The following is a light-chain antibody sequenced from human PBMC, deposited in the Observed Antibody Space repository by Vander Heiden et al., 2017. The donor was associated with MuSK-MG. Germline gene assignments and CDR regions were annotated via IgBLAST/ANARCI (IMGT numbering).Light chain of an antibody. CDR3: QQYYSTLRT. V-gene: IGKV4-1*01. Sequence: DIVMTQSPDCLAVSLGERATINCKSSQSVLYSSNNKNYLAWYQQKPGQPPKLLIYWASTRESGVPDRFSGSGSGTDFTLTISSLQAEDVAVYYCQQYYSTLRTFGGGTKVEIK. CDR2: WAS. CDR1: QSVLYSSNNKNY. J-gene: IGKJ4*01.